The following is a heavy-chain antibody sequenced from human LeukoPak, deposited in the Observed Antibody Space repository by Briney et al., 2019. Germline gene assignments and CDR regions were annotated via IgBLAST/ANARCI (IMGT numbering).Heavy chain of an antibody. V-gene: IGHV1-8*02. J-gene: IGHJ4*01. CDR2: MNPNSGNT. Sequence: ASVKVSCKASGYIFTSYDINLVRQAPGQGLEWMGWMNPNSGNTGYAQKFQGRVTITRNTSISIAYMELSSLRSEDTAVYYCTRRSGGTGTTLGYWGQGTLVTVSS. D-gene: IGHD1-1*01. CDR3: TRRSGGTGTTLGY. CDR1: GYIFTSYD.